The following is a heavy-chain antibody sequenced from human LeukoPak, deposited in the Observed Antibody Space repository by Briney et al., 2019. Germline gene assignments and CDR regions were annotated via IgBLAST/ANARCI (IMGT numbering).Heavy chain of an antibody. CDR2: IYYSGST. Sequence: PSETLSLTCTVSGGSISSSSCYWGWIRQPPGKGLEWIGSIYYSGSTYYNPSLKSRVTISVDTSKNQFSLKLSSVTAADTAVYYCARGGYDILTGYHDDAFDIWGQGTMVTVSS. J-gene: IGHJ3*02. CDR1: GGSISSSSCY. V-gene: IGHV4-39*01. CDR3: ARGGYDILTGYHDDAFDI. D-gene: IGHD3-9*01.